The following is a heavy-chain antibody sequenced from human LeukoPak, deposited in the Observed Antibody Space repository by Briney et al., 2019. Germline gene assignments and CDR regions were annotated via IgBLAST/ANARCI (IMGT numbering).Heavy chain of an antibody. CDR2: IYYSGST. CDR3: ARATKVVVVAAIAYYYGMDV. Sequence: KPSETLSLTCTVSGGSISSYYWSWIRQPPGKGLEWIGYIYYSGSTNYNPSLKSRVTISVDTSKNQFSLKLSSVTAADTAVYYCARATKVVVVAAIAYYYGMDVWGQGTTVTVSS. CDR1: GGSISSYY. J-gene: IGHJ6*02. D-gene: IGHD2-15*01. V-gene: IGHV4-59*12.